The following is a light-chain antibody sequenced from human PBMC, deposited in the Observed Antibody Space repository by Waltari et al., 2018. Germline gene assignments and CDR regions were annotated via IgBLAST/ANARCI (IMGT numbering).Light chain of an antibody. CDR3: QLYGTSFLWT. J-gene: IGKJ1*01. Sequence: ESVLTQSPDTLSLSPGERATLSCRASQTVNSNYLAWYQKKSGQAPRLLIYGASKRATGIPDRFSGSGSETAFTLTISRLEPEDFAVYYCQLYGTSFLWTFGQGTRVEI. CDR1: QTVNSNY. CDR2: GAS. V-gene: IGKV3-20*01.